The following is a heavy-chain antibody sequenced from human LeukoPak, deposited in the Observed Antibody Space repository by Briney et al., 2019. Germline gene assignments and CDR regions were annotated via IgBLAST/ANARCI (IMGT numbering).Heavy chain of an antibody. CDR1: GYTFTSYG. V-gene: IGHV1-18*01. CDR3: ARNNWNFNWFDP. J-gene: IGHJ5*02. Sequence: ASVKVSCKASGYTFTSYGINWVRQAPGQGLEWMGWISAYNGDTNYAQKLQGRVTMTTDKSTSTAYMELSSLRSEDTAVYYCARNNWNFNWFDPWGQGTLVTVSS. D-gene: IGHD1-7*01. CDR2: ISAYNGDT.